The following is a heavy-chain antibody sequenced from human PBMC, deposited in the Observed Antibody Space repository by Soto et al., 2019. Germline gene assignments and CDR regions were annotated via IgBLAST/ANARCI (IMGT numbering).Heavy chain of an antibody. D-gene: IGHD4-4*01. V-gene: IGHV3-11*06. CDR2: ISTSSTYT. CDR1: RFTFSDFY. J-gene: IGHJ4*02. CDR3: ARAPTVAARQFDY. Sequence: QVQLVESGGGLVKPGGSLRLSCAASRFTFSDFYMHWVRQAPGKGLEWLSYISTSSTYTNYADSVKGRITISRDNAKNSVYLEMNSLRAEDSALYYCARAPTVAARQFDYWGQGTQVTVSS.